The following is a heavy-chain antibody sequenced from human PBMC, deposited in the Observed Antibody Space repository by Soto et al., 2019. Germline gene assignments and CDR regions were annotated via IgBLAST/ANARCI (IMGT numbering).Heavy chain of an antibody. J-gene: IGHJ4*02. D-gene: IGHD3-22*01. V-gene: IGHV4-39*01. Sequence: KTLCLPGTVSVGSISSISYYWGWIRQPPGKGLEWIGSIYYSGSTYYNPSLKSRVTISVDTSKNQFSLKLSSVTAADTAVYYCARQSVYYYDTSGYLVFPYYFDYWGQGTLVTVSS. CDR3: ARQSVYYYDTSGYLVFPYYFDY. CDR1: VGSISSISYY. CDR2: IYYSGST.